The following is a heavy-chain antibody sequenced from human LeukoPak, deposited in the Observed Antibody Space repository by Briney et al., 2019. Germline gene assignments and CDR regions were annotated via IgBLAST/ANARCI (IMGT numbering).Heavy chain of an antibody. CDR2: MNPNSGNT. D-gene: IGHD2-15*01. Sequence: ASVKVSCKASGYTFTSYDINWVRQATGQGLEWMGWMNPNSGNTGYAQKFQGIVTMTRNTSISTAYMELSSLRSEDTAVYYCAITYCSGGSCYSSAFDIWGQGTMVTVSS. CDR1: GYTFTSYD. J-gene: IGHJ3*02. V-gene: IGHV1-8*01. CDR3: AITYCSGGSCYSSAFDI.